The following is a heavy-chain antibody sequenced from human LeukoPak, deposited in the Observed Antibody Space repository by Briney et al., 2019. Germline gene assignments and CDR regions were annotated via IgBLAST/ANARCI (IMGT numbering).Heavy chain of an antibody. D-gene: IGHD2-15*01. J-gene: IGHJ1*01. V-gene: IGHV3-9*01. CDR3: AKVGYCSGGSCYTNAEYFQH. CDR2: ISWNSGSI. Sequence: GGSLRLSCAASGFTFDDYAMHWVRQAPGKGLEWVSGISWNSGSIGYADSVKGRFTISRDNAKNSLYLQMNSLRAEDTALYYCAKVGYCSGGSCYTNAEYFQHWGQGTLVTVSS. CDR1: GFTFDDYA.